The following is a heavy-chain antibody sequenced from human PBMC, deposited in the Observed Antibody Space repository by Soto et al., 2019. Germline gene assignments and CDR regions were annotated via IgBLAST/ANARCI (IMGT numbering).Heavy chain of an antibody. V-gene: IGHV1-18*04. CDR1: GYTFTTYG. J-gene: IGHJ4*02. Sequence: QVQLVQSGAEVEKPGASVKVSCKASGYTFTTYGISWVRQAPGQGLEWMGWISPYNGDTNYAQNLQGRVTMTTDTPTSTAYMELRSLRSDDPAVYYCAVWFGEGGDYWGQGTLVTASS. D-gene: IGHD3-10*01. CDR2: ISPYNGDT. CDR3: AVWFGEGGDY.